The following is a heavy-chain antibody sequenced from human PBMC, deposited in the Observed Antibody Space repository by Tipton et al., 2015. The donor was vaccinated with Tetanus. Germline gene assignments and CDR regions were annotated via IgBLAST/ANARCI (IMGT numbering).Heavy chain of an antibody. D-gene: IGHD3-9*01. J-gene: IGHJ5*01. CDR3: ARAGMLTEDRSKFDS. Sequence: SGDSITRDGSSWHWIRQPPGKGLEWIGYIAADGSSYYSPSLERRATISRDTSRNHFSLKRTSMTAADRAVYYCARAGMLTEDRSKFDSGGHVVLVSVSS. CDR1: GDSITRDGSS. V-gene: IGHV4-30-2*01. CDR2: IAADGSS.